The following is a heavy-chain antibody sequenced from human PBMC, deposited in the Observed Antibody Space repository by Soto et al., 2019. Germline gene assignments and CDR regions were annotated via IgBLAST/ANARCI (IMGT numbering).Heavy chain of an antibody. CDR2: IYYSGST. CDR3: ARIHILTGYYTLDWFDP. D-gene: IGHD3-9*01. Sequence: PSETLSLTCTVSGGSISSGGYYWSWIRQHPGKGLEWIGYIYYSGSTYYNPSLKSRVTISVDTSKNQFSLKLSSVTAADTAVYYCARIHILTGYYTLDWFDPWGQGTLVTVSS. CDR1: GGSISSGGYY. J-gene: IGHJ5*02. V-gene: IGHV4-31*03.